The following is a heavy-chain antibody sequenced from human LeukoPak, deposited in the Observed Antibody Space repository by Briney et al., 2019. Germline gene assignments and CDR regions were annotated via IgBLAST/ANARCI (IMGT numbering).Heavy chain of an antibody. CDR3: ARGEYRYCSSTSCYEEDYYYYGMDV. J-gene: IGHJ6*02. V-gene: IGHV3-21*01. CDR1: GFTFSSYS. D-gene: IGHD2-2*01. Sequence: GGSLRLSCAASGFTFSSYSMNWVRQAPGKGLEWVSSISSSSSYIYYADSVKGRFTISRDNAKNSLYLQMNSLRAEDTAVYYCARGEYRYCSSTSCYEEDYYYYGMDVWGQGTTVTVSS. CDR2: ISSSSSYI.